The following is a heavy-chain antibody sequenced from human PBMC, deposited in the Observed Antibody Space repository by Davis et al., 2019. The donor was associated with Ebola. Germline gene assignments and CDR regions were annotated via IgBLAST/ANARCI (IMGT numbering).Heavy chain of an antibody. CDR2: FDPEDGET. J-gene: IGHJ4*02. CDR1: GYTLTELS. Sequence: ASVKVSCKVSGYTLTELSMHWVRQAPGKGLEWMGGFDPEDGETIYAQKFQGRVTMTEDTSTDTAYMELRSLRSDDTAVYYCARDYESSGWFDYWGQGTLVTVSS. V-gene: IGHV1-24*01. CDR3: ARDYESSGWFDY. D-gene: IGHD6-19*01.